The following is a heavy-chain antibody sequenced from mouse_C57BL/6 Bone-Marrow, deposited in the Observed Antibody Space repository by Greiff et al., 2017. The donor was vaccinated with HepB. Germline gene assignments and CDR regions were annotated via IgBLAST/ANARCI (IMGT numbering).Heavy chain of an antibody. Sequence: VQLQQPGAELVRPGTSVKLSCKASGYTFTSYWMHWVKQRPGQGLEWIGVIDPSDSYTNYNQKFKGKATLPVDTSSSTAYMQLSSLTSEDSAVYYCARSPIYDAFAYWGQGTLVTVSA. D-gene: IGHD2-3*01. CDR2: IDPSDSYT. CDR3: ARSPIYDAFAY. J-gene: IGHJ3*01. V-gene: IGHV1-59*01. CDR1: GYTFTSYW.